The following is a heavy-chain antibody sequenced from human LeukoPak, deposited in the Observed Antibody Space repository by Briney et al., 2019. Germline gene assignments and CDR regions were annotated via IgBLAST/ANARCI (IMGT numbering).Heavy chain of an antibody. Sequence: PGGSLRLSCAVSGFTFNIYAMSLVRQAPGKGLEWVSRISASGGGTFYAGSVEGRFIISRDNSKNTLSLQMNSLRAEDTAIYYCAKDKYHDSSGTFDYWGQGTLVTVSS. V-gene: IGHV3-23*01. J-gene: IGHJ4*02. CDR2: ISASGGGT. CDR1: GFTFNIYA. CDR3: AKDKYHDSSGTFDY. D-gene: IGHD3-22*01.